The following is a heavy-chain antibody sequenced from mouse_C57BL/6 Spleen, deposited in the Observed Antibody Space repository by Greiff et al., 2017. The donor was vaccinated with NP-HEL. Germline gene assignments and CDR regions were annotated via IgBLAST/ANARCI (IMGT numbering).Heavy chain of an antibody. Sequence: DVMLVESGGGLVKPGGSLKLSCAASGFTFSSYTMSWVRQTPEKRLEWVATISGGGGNTYYPDSVKGRFTISRDNAKNTLYLQMSSLRSEDTALYYCARDGPRDYFDYWGQGTTLTVSS. D-gene: IGHD3-1*01. CDR1: GFTFSSYT. J-gene: IGHJ2*01. CDR3: ARDGPRDYFDY. V-gene: IGHV5-9*01. CDR2: ISGGGGNT.